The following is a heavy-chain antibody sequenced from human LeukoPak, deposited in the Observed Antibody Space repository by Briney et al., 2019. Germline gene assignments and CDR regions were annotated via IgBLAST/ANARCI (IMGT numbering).Heavy chain of an antibody. D-gene: IGHD3-10*01. Sequence: SETLSLTCTVSGGSISSYYWSWIRQPPGKGLEWIGYIYTSGSTNYNPSLKSRVTISVDTSKNQFSLKLSSVTAADTAVYYCARAGGSGSYPLDYWGQGTLVTVSS. CDR3: ARAGGSGSYPLDY. J-gene: IGHJ4*02. V-gene: IGHV4-4*09. CDR2: IYTSGST. CDR1: GGSISSYY.